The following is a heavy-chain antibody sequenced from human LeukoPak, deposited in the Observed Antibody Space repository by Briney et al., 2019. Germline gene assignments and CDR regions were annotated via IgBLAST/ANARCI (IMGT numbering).Heavy chain of an antibody. CDR1: GFTFSNYA. CDR3: ARDLPGSGWSFDD. Sequence: GGSLRLSCAASGFTFSNYAMSWVRQAPGKGLEWVSAINSGSRGSTYYADSVKGRFTISRDNSKNTLYLQMNSPRADDTAVYYCARDLPGSGWSFDDWGQGTLVTVSS. CDR2: INSGSRGST. J-gene: IGHJ4*02. V-gene: IGHV3-23*01. D-gene: IGHD6-19*01.